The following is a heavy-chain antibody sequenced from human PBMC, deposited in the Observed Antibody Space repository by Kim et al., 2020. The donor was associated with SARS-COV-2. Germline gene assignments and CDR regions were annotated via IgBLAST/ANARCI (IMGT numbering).Heavy chain of an antibody. CDR3: ASFDSSGYYLDY. D-gene: IGHD3-22*01. V-gene: IGHV4-39*01. J-gene: IGHJ4*02. Sequence: YYNPYLKSRVTISVDTSKNQFSLKLSSVTAADTAVYYCASFDSSGYYLDYWGQGTLVTVSS.